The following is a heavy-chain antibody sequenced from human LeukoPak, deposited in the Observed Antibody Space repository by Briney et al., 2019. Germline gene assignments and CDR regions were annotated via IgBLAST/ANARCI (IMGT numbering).Heavy chain of an antibody. D-gene: IGHD4-17*01. Sequence: GGSLRLSCTASGFTFSSYSMSWVRQGPGTGLEWVSAISGSGDTTFYADSVKVRFTISRDNSKKTLYLQVNSLRAEDTAVYFCAKELTTERTPGVDSWGQGTLVTVSS. V-gene: IGHV3-23*01. CDR1: GFTFSSYS. J-gene: IGHJ4*02. CDR3: AKELTTERTPGVDS. CDR2: ISGSGDTT.